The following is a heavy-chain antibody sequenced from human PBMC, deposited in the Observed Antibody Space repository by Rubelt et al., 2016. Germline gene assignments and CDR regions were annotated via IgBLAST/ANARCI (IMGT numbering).Heavy chain of an antibody. CDR1: GGSFSGYY. D-gene: IGHD3-3*01. Sequence: QVQLQQWGAGLLKSSETLSLTCAVYGGSFSGYYWNWIRQPPGKGLEWIGEINHSGSTNYNPSLKSRVTSSLETSKNQFSRKLSSGTAADTAVYYCARGRSCNYDLWSGYYIAFDYWGQGTLVTVSS. V-gene: IGHV4-34*01. J-gene: IGHJ4*02. CDR3: ARGRSCNYDLWSGYYIAFDY. CDR2: INHSGST.